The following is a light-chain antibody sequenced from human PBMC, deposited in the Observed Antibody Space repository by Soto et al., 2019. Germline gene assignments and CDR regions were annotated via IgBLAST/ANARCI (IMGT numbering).Light chain of an antibody. CDR2: KAS. CDR3: QQYNSYSWT. V-gene: IGKV1-5*03. Sequence: DIQMTQSPSTLSASVGDRVTITCRASQSISSWLAWYQQKPGKAPKLLIYKASSLESGVPSWFSGSGSGTEFTLTISSLQPDDFATYYCQQYNSYSWTFGQGTKVDIK. CDR1: QSISSW. J-gene: IGKJ1*01.